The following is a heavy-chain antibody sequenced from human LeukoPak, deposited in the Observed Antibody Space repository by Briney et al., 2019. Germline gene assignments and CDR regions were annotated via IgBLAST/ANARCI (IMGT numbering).Heavy chain of an antibody. D-gene: IGHD4-17*01. CDR2: IYSGGST. J-gene: IGHJ4*02. CDR3: ARTPYGAHFDY. Sequence: PGGSLRLSCAASGFTVSSNYMSWVRQAPGKGLEWVSVIYSGGSTYYADSVKGQFTISRDNSKNTLYLQMNSLRAEDTAVYYCARTPYGAHFDYWGQGTLVTVSS. CDR1: GFTVSSNY. V-gene: IGHV3-53*01.